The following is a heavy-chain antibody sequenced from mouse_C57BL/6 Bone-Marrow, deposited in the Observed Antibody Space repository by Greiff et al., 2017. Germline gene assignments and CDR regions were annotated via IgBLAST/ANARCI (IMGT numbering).Heavy chain of an antibody. CDR3: ARIKRIYYGYGGYFDV. J-gene: IGHJ1*03. V-gene: IGHV1-82*01. CDR2: IYPGDGDT. Sequence: VQLVESGPELVKPGASVKISCKASGYAFSSSWMNWVKQRPGKGLEWIGRIYPGDGDTNYNGKFKGKATLTADKSSSTAYMQVSRRTTEDSAVYFCARIKRIYYGYGGYFDVWGTGTTVTVSS. D-gene: IGHD2-2*01. CDR1: GYAFSSSW.